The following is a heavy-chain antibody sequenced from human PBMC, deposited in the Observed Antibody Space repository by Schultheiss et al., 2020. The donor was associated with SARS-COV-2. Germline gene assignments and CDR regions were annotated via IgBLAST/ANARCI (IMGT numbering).Heavy chain of an antibody. V-gene: IGHV3-30*04. Sequence: GGSLRLSCAASGFTFSSYAMHWVRQAPGKGLEWVAVISYDGSNKYYADSVKGRFTISRDNAKNSLYLQMNSLRAEDTAVYYCARVQQKLGYCSSTSCYGDYYYMDVWGKGTTVTVSS. CDR1: GFTFSSYA. CDR3: ARVQQKLGYCSSTSCYGDYYYMDV. D-gene: IGHD2-2*01. CDR2: ISYDGSNK. J-gene: IGHJ6*03.